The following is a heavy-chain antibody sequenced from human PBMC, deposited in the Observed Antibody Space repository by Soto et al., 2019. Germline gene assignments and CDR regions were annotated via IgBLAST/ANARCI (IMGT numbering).Heavy chain of an antibody. CDR1: GFTFSSYG. CDR2: IWYDGSNK. V-gene: IGHV3-33*01. D-gene: IGHD4-17*01. CDR3: ARTTVYYYGMDV. J-gene: IGHJ6*02. Sequence: GGSLRLSCAASGFTFSSYGMHWVRQAPGKGLEWVAVIWYDGSNKYYADSVKGRFTISRDNSKNTLYLQMNSLRAEDTAVYYCARTTVYYYGMDVWGQGTTVTVSS.